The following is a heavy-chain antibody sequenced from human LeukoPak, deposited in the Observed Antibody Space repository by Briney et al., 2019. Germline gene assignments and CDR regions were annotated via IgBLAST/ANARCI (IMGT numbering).Heavy chain of an antibody. D-gene: IGHD6-19*01. CDR3: ARVPPGEQWLVRGNWFDP. CDR1: GYTFTGYY. V-gene: IGHV1-2*06. Sequence: ASVKVSCKASGYTFTGYYMHWVRQAPGQGLEWMGRMNPNSGGTNYAQKFQGRVTMTRDTSISTAYMELSRLRSHDTAVYYCARVPPGEQWLVRGNWFDPWGQGTLVTVSS. CDR2: MNPNSGGT. J-gene: IGHJ5*02.